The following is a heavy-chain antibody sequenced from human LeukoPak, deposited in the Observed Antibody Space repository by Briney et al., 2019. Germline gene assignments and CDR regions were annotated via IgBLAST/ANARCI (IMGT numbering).Heavy chain of an antibody. CDR3: VSAPRNDPMPPFVY. Sequence: GGSLRLSCAASGFTFSNYAMTWVRQAPGKGLEWVSGISGSGGSTYYADSVKGRFTISRDNSKNTLSLQMNSLRAEDTAIYHCVSAPRNDPMPPFVYWGQGILVTVSS. D-gene: IGHD1-1*01. CDR2: ISGSGGST. V-gene: IGHV3-23*01. J-gene: IGHJ4*02. CDR1: GFTFSNYA.